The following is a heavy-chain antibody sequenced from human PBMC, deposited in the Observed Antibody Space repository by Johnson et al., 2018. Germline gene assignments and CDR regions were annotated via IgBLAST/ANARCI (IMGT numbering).Heavy chain of an antibody. CDR2: ISYDGSNK. J-gene: IGHJ6*03. Sequence: VQLVQSGGGVVQPGRSLRLSCAASGFTFSSYAMHWVRQAPGKGLEWVAVISYDGSNKYYADSVKGRFPISRDNSKNALDLQMNSLRAEDTAVYYCARDRDYYMDVWGKGTTVTVSS. V-gene: IGHV3-30-3*01. CDR1: GFTFSSYA. CDR3: ARDRDYYMDV.